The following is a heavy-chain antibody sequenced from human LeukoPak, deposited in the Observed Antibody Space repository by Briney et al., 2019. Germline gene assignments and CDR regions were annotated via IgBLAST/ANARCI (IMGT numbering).Heavy chain of an antibody. CDR1: GFTFSSYE. V-gene: IGHV3-48*01. Sequence: GGSLRLSCAASGFTFSSYEMNWVRQAPGKGLEWVSYISSSSSTIYYADSVKGRFTISRDNAKNSLYLQMNSLRAEDTAVYYCARGPFVLRFLRLPHYFDYWGQGTLVTVSS. J-gene: IGHJ4*02. CDR3: ARGPFVLRFLRLPHYFDY. CDR2: ISSSSSTI. D-gene: IGHD3-3*01.